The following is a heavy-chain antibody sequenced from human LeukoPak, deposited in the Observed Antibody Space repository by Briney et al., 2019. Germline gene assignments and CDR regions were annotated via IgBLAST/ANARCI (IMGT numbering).Heavy chain of an antibody. J-gene: IGHJ6*02. CDR1: GFTFSSYW. D-gene: IGHD1-26*01. CDR3: ARRGIGYGMDV. CDR2: INGDGTTT. V-gene: IGHV3-74*01. Sequence: PGGPLRLSCAASGFTFSSYWTHGVRQAPGKGLVWVSRINGDGTTTNYADSVKGRFTISRDNAKNTVHLQMNSLRAEDTAVYYCARRGIGYGMDVWGQGTTVTVSS.